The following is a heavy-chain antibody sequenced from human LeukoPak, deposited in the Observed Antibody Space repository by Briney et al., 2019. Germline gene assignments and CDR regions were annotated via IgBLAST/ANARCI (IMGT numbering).Heavy chain of an antibody. Sequence: PGGSLRLSCAASGLTFSNFWMHWVRHTPEKGLVWVSRINPDGSDTIYADSVKGRFTISRDNAKNTLYLHMNSLRVEDTAVYYCASSPNTAATTDYWGQGTLVTVSS. J-gene: IGHJ4*02. D-gene: IGHD1-1*01. CDR1: GLTFSNFW. CDR3: ASSPNTAATTDY. CDR2: INPDGSDT. V-gene: IGHV3-74*01.